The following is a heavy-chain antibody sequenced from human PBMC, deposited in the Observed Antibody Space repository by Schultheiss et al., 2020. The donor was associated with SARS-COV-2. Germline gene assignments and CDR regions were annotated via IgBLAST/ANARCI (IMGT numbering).Heavy chain of an antibody. CDR1: GFTFSSYA. CDR2: ISGSGCST. D-gene: IGHD4-23*01. V-gene: IGHV3-23*01. Sequence: GGSLRLSCAASGFTFSSYAMSWVRQAPGKGLEWVSAISGSGCSTYYADSVKGRFTISRDNSKNTLYLQMNSLRAEDTAVYYCAKDQGHYGGNSGRAKRGHSNWFDPWGQGTLVTVSS. CDR3: AKDQGHYGGNSGRAKRGHSNWFDP. J-gene: IGHJ5*02.